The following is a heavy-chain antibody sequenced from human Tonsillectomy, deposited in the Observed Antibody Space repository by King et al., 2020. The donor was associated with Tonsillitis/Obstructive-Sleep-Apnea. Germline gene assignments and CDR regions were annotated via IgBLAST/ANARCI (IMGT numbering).Heavy chain of an antibody. J-gene: IGHJ4*02. D-gene: IGHD3-10*01. V-gene: IGHV3-74*01. Sequence: VQLVESGGGLVQPGGSLRLSCAASRFIFSSYWMHWVRQVPGKGPVWVSRINSDGSKTNYEDSVKGRFTISGDTTKNMLYLQMNSVRADDTAVYYCARARFTCEFDFWGQGTLVTVSS. CDR1: RFIFSSYW. CDR2: INSDGSKT. CDR3: ARARFTCEFDF.